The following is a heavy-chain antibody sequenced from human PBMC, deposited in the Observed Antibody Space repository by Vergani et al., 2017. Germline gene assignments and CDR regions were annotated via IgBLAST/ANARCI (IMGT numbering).Heavy chain of an antibody. Sequence: QEQLVQSGAEVRKPGASVKVSCKASGYNFTSFDINWVRLATGQGLAWMGWMNPKSGNTAYAAKFQGRITMTRESSTDTAYMEMKSLRSEDTAIYFCARGVLDSKYRHNWFGPWGQGTVVTVSS. CDR1: GYNFTSFD. J-gene: IGHJ5*02. CDR3: ARGVLDSKYRHNWFGP. CDR2: MNPKSGNT. D-gene: IGHD3/OR15-3a*01. V-gene: IGHV1-8*01.